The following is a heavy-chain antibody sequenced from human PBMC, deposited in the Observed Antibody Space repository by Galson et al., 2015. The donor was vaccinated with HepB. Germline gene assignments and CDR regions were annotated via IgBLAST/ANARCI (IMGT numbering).Heavy chain of an antibody. CDR3: AKAFYSGNSKRGLLDY. CDR1: GFTFSSYA. CDR2: ISFGGEST. Sequence: SLRLSCAASGFTFSSYAMSWVRQAPGKGLEWVSAISFGGESTFYAEFVKVRFTISRDNSKNTLYLQMNSLRDEDTAVYYCAKAFYSGNSKRGLLDYWGQGTLVTVSS. V-gene: IGHV3-23*01. J-gene: IGHJ4*02. D-gene: IGHD1-26*01.